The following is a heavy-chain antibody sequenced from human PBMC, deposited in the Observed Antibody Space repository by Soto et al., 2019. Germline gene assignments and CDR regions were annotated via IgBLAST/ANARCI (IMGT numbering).Heavy chain of an antibody. CDR2: IWYDGSNK. CDR3: AWDYSRYYGMDV. D-gene: IGHD2-15*01. J-gene: IGHJ6*02. Sequence: QVQLVESGGGVVQPGGSLRLSCAASGFTFSNYGMHWVRQAPGKGLESVAVIWYDGSNKYYADSVKGRFTISRDNSKNTMYLQVNSLRAEDTAVYYCAWDYSRYYGMDVWGQGTTVTVSS. V-gene: IGHV3-33*01. CDR1: GFTFSNYG.